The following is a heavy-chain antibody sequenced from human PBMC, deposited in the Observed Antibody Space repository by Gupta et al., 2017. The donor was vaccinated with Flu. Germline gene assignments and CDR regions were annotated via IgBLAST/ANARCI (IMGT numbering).Heavy chain of an antibody. CDR3: ARLLRGDGSNFDS. D-gene: IGHD3-10*01. Sequence: GTANFAQKFQGRVTITADKSTSTAYMELSSLRSEDTAVYYCARLLRGDGSNFDSWGQGTLVTVPS. V-gene: IGHV1-69*06. CDR2: GTA. J-gene: IGHJ5*01.